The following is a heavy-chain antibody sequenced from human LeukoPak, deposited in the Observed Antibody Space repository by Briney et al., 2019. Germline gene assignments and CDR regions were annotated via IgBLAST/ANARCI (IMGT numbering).Heavy chain of an antibody. D-gene: IGHD3-10*01. Sequence: SETLSLTCAVYGGSFSDYYWSWIRLAPGKGLEWIGEISHRGNSNYNPSLKSRLTISVDTSKNQFSLQLNSVTAADTAVYYCARNLASRIRQVIVLSGYYFDYWGQGALVTVSS. CDR2: ISHRGNS. J-gene: IGHJ4*02. CDR3: ARNLASRIRQVIVLSGYYFDY. CDR1: GGSFSDYY. V-gene: IGHV4-34*01.